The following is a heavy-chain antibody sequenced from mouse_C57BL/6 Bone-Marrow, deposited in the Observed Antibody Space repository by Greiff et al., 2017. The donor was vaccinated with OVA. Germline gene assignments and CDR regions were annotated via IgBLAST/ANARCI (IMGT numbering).Heavy chain of an antibody. D-gene: IGHD2-3*01. CDR1: GFNIKNTY. CDR2: IDPANGNT. V-gene: IGHV14-3*01. Sequence: EVQLQQSVAELVRPGASVKLSCTASGFNIKNTYMNWVKQRPEQGLEWIGRIDPANGNTKYAPKFQGKATITADTSSNTAYLQLSSLTSEDTAIYYCARARDGYYAMDYWGQGTSVTVSS. CDR3: ARARDGYYAMDY. J-gene: IGHJ4*01.